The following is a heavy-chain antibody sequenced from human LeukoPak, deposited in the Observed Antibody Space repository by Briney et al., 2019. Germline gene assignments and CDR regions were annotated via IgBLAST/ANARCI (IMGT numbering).Heavy chain of an antibody. J-gene: IGHJ4*02. V-gene: IGHV3-73*01. D-gene: IGHD3-22*01. Sequence: PGGPLKLSCAASGFTFSGSAMHWVRQASGKGLEWVGRIRSKANSYATAYAASVKGRSTISRDDSKNTAYLQMNSLRTEDTAVYYCTRRGNLDYDSSGYYYGFNYWGQGTLVTVSS. CDR2: IRSKANSYAT. CDR1: GFTFSGSA. CDR3: TRRGNLDYDSSGYYYGFNY.